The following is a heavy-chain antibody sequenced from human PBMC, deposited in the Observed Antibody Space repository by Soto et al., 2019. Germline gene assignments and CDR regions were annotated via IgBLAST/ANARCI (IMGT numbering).Heavy chain of an antibody. Sequence: PVRVLEWVSSISSCSSYIYYADSVKGRFTISRDNAKNSLYLQMNSLRAEDTAVYYCARVGAAATNSFDYWGQGTLVT. J-gene: IGHJ4*02. CDR2: ISSCSSYI. CDR3: ARVGAAATNSFDY. D-gene: IGHD2-15*01. V-gene: IGHV3-21*01.